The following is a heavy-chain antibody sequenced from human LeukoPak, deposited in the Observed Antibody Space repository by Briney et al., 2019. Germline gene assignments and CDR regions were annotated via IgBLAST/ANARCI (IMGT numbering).Heavy chain of an antibody. CDR2: INHSGST. D-gene: IGHD2-15*01. J-gene: IGHJ4*02. V-gene: IGHV4-34*01. CDR3: ARGAGYCSGGSCYYWPYDY. Sequence: PSETLSLTCAVYGGSFSGYYWSWIRQPPGKGLEWIGEINHSGSTNYNPSLKSRVTISVDTSKNQFSLKLSSVTAADTAVYYCARGAGYCSGGSCYYWPYDYWGQGTLVTASS. CDR1: GGSFSGYY.